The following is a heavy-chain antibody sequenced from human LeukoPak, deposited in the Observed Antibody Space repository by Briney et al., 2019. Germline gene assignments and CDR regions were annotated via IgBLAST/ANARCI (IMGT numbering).Heavy chain of an antibody. CDR3: ARSPESGGNVFDI. D-gene: IGHD3-16*01. CDR1: GYTFSDHY. Sequence: GGSLRLSCAASGYTFSDHYIDWVRQAPGKGLEWVGRMRNKANSYTTENAASVKGRLTLSRDDSKRLVFLQLDSLKIEDTAVYYCARSPESGGNVFDIWGQGTMVTVSS. CDR2: MRNKANSYTT. V-gene: IGHV3-72*01. J-gene: IGHJ3*02.